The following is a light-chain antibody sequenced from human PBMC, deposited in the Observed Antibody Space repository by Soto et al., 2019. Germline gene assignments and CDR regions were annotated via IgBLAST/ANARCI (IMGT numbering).Light chain of an antibody. Sequence: QSVLTQPASVSGSPGQSVTISCTGTSSDVGTYNVVSWYQQHPGKAPKLIIYEGSRRPSGVSNRFSGSKSGNTASLTISGLQAEDEADYYRCSYAGGSTFVFGGGTKVTVL. CDR2: EGS. CDR3: CSYAGGSTFV. J-gene: IGLJ2*01. CDR1: SSDVGTYNV. V-gene: IGLV2-23*03.